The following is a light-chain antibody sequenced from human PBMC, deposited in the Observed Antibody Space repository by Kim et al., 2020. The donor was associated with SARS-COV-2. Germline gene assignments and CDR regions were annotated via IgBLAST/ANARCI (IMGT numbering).Light chain of an antibody. CDR2: DTS. CDR3: QQRSTWPV. J-gene: IGKJ4*01. Sequence: EIVLRQSPATLSLSPGERATLSCRASQSVSSHFAWYQQKPGQAPRLLIYDTSNRATGIPARFSGSGSGTDFTLTISSLEPEDFAVYYCQQRSTWPVFGGGTKVDIK. V-gene: IGKV3-11*01. CDR1: QSVSSH.